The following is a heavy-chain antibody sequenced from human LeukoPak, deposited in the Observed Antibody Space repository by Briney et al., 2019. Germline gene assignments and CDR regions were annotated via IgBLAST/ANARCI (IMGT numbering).Heavy chain of an antibody. CDR3: VRVDNGGNYFDY. CDR2: IYHSGST. CDR1: GYSISSGYY. J-gene: IGHJ4*02. D-gene: IGHD4-23*01. Sequence: SETLSLTCTVSGYSISSGYYWGWIRQPPGKGLEWFGSIYHSGSTYYNPSLKSRVTISVDTSKNQFSLKLSSVTAADTAVYYCVRVDNGGNYFDYWGQGTLVTVSS. V-gene: IGHV4-38-2*02.